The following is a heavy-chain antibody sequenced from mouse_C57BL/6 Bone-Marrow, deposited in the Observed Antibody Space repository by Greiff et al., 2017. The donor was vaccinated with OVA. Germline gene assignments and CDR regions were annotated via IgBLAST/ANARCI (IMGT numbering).Heavy chain of an antibody. J-gene: IGHJ1*03. CDR3: ARSDYYGSSYWYFDV. Sequence: QVHVKQSGAELVRPGTSVKVSCKASGYAFTNYLIEWVKQRPGQGLEWIGVINPGSGGTNYNEKFKGKATLTADKSSSTAYMQLSSLTSEDSAVYFCARSDYYGSSYWYFDVWGTGTTVTVSS. V-gene: IGHV1-54*01. CDR2: INPGSGGT. CDR1: GYAFTNYL. D-gene: IGHD1-1*01.